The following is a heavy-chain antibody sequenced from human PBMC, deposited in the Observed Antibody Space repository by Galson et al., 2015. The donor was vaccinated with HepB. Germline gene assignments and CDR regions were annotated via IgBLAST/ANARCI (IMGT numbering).Heavy chain of an antibody. Sequence: SLRLSCAASGFTFSSYTMNWVRQAPGKGLEWVSSTSSGGSYKYYADSVKGRFTISRDSAKNSLYLQMNSLRAEDTAVYYCARESEKYDSSGYYYGGGDFDIWGQGTMVTVSS. CDR2: TSSGGSYK. CDR1: GFTFSSYT. CDR3: ARESEKYDSSGYYYGGGDFDI. D-gene: IGHD3-22*01. V-gene: IGHV3-21*01. J-gene: IGHJ3*02.